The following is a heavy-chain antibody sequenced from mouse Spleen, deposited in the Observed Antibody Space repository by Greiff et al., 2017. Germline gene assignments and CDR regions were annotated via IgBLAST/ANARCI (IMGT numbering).Heavy chain of an antibody. CDR2: ISNGGGST. D-gene: IGHD4-1*01. Sequence: DVKLVESGGGLVQPGGSLKLSCAASGFTFSDYYMYWVRQTPEKRLEWVAYISNGGGSTYYPDTVKGRFTISRDNAKNTLYLQMSRLKSEDTAMYYCARHKTGYWYFDVWGTGTTVTVSS. CDR1: GFTFSDYY. V-gene: IGHV5-12*01. CDR3: ARHKTGYWYFDV. J-gene: IGHJ1*03.